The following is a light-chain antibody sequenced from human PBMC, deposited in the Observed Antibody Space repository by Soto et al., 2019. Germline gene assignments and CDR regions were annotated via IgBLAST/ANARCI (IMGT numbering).Light chain of an antibody. CDR2: KAS. CDR3: QQYNDNWT. J-gene: IGKJ1*01. V-gene: IGKV1-5*03. Sequence: DIQMTQSPSTLSASVGDRVTITCRASQSISSWLAWYQQKPGTAPNLLIYKASTLPSGVPSRFSGSGSGTEFTHTISRLQPDDSATYYCQQYNDNWTFGQGTKVEIK. CDR1: QSISSW.